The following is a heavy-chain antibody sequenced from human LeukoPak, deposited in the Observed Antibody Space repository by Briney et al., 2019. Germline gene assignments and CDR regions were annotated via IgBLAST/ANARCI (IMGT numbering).Heavy chain of an antibody. V-gene: IGHV4-59*02. Sequence: KSSETLSLTYAVSGGSVSSAYWSWIRQPPGKGLEWIGYVYFSGSTNYNPSLTSRVTISADTSKNHFSLKLTSVTAADTAVYYCAYSIGYYDEWFQNWGQGTLVTVSS. CDR3: AYSIGYYDEWFQN. D-gene: IGHD3-22*01. CDR2: VYFSGST. CDR1: GGSVSSAY. J-gene: IGHJ1*01.